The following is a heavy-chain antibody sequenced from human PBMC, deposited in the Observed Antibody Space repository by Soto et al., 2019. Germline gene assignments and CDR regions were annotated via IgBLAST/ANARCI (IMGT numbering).Heavy chain of an antibody. CDR3: AKGNYDILTGYYN. CDR2: ISVSGGST. V-gene: IGHV3-23*01. D-gene: IGHD3-9*01. Sequence: SXXRXXPGKGLEWVSAISVSGGSTFYAVSVKGRFTISRDYSKNTLYLQMNSLRAEDMAVYYCAKGNYDILTGYYNWGQGTLVTVSS. J-gene: IGHJ4*02.